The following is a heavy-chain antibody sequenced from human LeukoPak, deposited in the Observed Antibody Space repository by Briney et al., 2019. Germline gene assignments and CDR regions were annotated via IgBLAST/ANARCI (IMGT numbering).Heavy chain of an antibody. CDR3: ARVGGIVVVVAANPKYYFDY. CDR2: ISAYNGNT. V-gene: IGHV1-18*04. D-gene: IGHD2-15*01. Sequence: ASVKVSCKASGYTFTGYYMHWVRQAPGQGLEWMGWISAYNGNTNYAQKLQGRVTMTTDTSTSTAYMELRSLRSDDTAVYYCARVGGIVVVVAANPKYYFDYWGQGTLVTVSS. J-gene: IGHJ4*02. CDR1: GYTFTGYY.